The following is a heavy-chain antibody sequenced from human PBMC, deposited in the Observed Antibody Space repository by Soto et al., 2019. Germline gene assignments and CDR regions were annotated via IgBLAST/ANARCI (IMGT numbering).Heavy chain of an antibody. CDR2: INPNSGGT. V-gene: IGHV1-2*04. CDR3: ARLSTPAAGKITLQFFEY. CDR1: GYTFTGYY. Sequence: ASVKVSCKASGYTFTGYYMHLVRQAPGQGLEWMGWINPNSGGTNYAQKFQGWVTMTRDTSISTAYMELSRLRSDDTAVYYCARLSTPAAGKITLQFFEYWGQGTLVTVSS. J-gene: IGHJ4*02. D-gene: IGHD6-13*01.